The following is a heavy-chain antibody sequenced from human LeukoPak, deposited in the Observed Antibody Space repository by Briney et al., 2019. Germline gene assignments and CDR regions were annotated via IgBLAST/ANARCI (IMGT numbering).Heavy chain of an antibody. D-gene: IGHD3-22*01. CDR3: AKDHSVIVGVILDY. J-gene: IGHJ4*02. Sequence: GGSLRLSCAASGFTFSSYAMSWVRQAPGKGLEWVSAISGSGGSTYYADSVKGRFTISRDNSKNTLYLQMNSLRAEDTAVYYCAKDHSVIVGVILDYWGQGTLVTVSS. V-gene: IGHV3-23*01. CDR1: GFTFSSYA. CDR2: ISGSGGST.